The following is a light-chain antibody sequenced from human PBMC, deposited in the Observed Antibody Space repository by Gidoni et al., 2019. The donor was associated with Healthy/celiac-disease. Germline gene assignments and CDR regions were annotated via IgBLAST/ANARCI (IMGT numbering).Light chain of an antibody. CDR1: QSISSY. J-gene: IGKJ1*01. Sequence: DIQMTQSPSSLSASVGDRVTITCRASQSISSYLNWYQQKPGKAPKLLIYAASSSQSGVPSRFSGSGSGTDFTLTISSLQPEDFATYYCQQSYSTPQTFGQXTKVEIK. CDR2: AAS. V-gene: IGKV1-39*01. CDR3: QQSYSTPQT.